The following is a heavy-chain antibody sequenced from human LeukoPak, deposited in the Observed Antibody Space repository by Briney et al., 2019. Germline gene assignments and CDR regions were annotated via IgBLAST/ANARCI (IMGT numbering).Heavy chain of an antibody. CDR2: IYYSGST. J-gene: IGHJ4*02. D-gene: IGHD3-22*01. CDR1: GGSISSSSYY. V-gene: IGHV4-39*07. Sequence: SETLSLTCTVSGGSISSSSYYWGWIRQPPGKGLEGIGSIYYSGSTYYNPSLKSRVTISVDTSKDQFSLKLSSVTAADTAVYYCARARGPTMIAVKYWGQGTLVTVSS. CDR3: ARARGPTMIAVKY.